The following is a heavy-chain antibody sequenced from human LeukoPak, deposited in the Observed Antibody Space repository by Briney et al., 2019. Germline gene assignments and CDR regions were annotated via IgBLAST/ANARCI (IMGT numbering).Heavy chain of an antibody. CDR3: ARDRSEDIVVVPAAMLGGDY. CDR1: GCTFSSYS. CDR2: ISSSSSYI. V-gene: IGHV3-21*01. D-gene: IGHD2-2*01. J-gene: IGHJ4*02. Sequence: GGSLRLSCAASGCTFSSYSMNWVRQAPGKGLEWVSSISSSSSYIYYADSVKGRFTISRDNAKNSLYLQMNSLRAEDTAVYYCARDRSEDIVVVPAAMLGGDYWGQGTLVTVSS.